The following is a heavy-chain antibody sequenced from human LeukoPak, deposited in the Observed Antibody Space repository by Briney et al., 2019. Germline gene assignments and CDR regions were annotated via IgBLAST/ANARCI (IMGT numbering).Heavy chain of an antibody. CDR2: ISSSSSYI. V-gene: IGHV3-21*01. CDR1: GFPFSNYI. D-gene: IGHD6-19*01. J-gene: IGHJ6*02. CDR3: ARSSGRFQHYYYGMDV. Sequence: PGGSLRLSCVVSGFPFSNYIMSWVRQAPGKGLEWVAGISSSSSYIYYADSVKGRFTISRDNAKNSLYLQMNSLRAEDTAVYYCARSSGRFQHYYYGMDVWGQGTTVTVSS.